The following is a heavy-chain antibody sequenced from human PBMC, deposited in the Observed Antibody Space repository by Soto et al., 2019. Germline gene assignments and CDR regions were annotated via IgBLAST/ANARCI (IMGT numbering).Heavy chain of an antibody. J-gene: IGHJ4*02. D-gene: IGHD3-22*01. CDR3: AKGWAPGGIVVDY. CDR1: GGSTTYYY. Sequence: QVQLQESGPGLVKPSETLSLTCTVSGGSTTYYYWSWFRQAPGKGLEWLGYIYYTGSTNYNPSLKGRLTISVDSSKTQCAVNLASVTAEDTAVYSCAKGWAPGGIVVDYWGQGALVIVSS. CDR2: IYYTGST. V-gene: IGHV4-59*01.